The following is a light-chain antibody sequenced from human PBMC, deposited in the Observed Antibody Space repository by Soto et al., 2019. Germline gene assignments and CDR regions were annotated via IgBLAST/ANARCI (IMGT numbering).Light chain of an antibody. CDR1: QSVSIY. J-gene: IGKJ4*01. CDR2: EVS. Sequence: EIVLTQSPVTLSLSPGERATLSCRASQSVSIYLAWYQQKPGQAPRLLIYEVSNRATGIPARFSGSGSGADFTLTISSLEPGDFALYYCQQHINWPLTFGGGTKVDIK. CDR3: QQHINWPLT. V-gene: IGKV3-11*01.